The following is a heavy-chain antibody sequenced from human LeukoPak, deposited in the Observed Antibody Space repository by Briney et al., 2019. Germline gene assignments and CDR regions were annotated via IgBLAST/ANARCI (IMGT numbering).Heavy chain of an antibody. J-gene: IGHJ3*02. D-gene: IGHD2-2*02. CDR3: ARERSVVVPAAIEGDAFDI. V-gene: IGHV1-18*01. Sequence: ASVKVSCKASGYTFTSYGISCVRQAPGQGLEWMGWISAYNGNTNYAQKLQGRVTMTTDTSTSTAYMELRSLRSDDTAVYYCARERSVVVPAAIEGDAFDIWGQGTMVTVSS. CDR1: GYTFTSYG. CDR2: ISAYNGNT.